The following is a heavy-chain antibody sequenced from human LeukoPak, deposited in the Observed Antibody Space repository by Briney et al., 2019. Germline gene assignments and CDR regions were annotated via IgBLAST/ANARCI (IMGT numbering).Heavy chain of an antibody. D-gene: IGHD2-8*01. CDR2: IYHSGST. V-gene: IGHV4-38-2*02. CDR3: AREECTNGLCYTGIDY. J-gene: IGHJ4*02. Sequence: SETLSLTCAVSGYSISSGYYWGWIREPPGKGLEWIGSIYHSGSTYYNPSLKSRVTISVDTSKNQFSLKLSSVTAADTAVYYCAREECTNGLCYTGIDYWGQGTLVTVSS. CDR1: GYSISSGYY.